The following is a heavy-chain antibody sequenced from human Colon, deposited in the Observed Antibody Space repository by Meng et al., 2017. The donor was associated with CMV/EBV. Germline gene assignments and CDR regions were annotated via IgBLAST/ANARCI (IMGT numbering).Heavy chain of an antibody. D-gene: IGHD5-12*01. CDR1: GESFSGFY. Sequence: QVQIQQWWAGSCKPSGTLSLTCAVYGESFSGFYWSWIRPAPGKGLEWIGEINHSGSTNYNPSLKSRVTISVDTSKNQFSLKLSSVTAADTAVYYCARAPDIGGRPPGPFQYWSQGALVTVSS. CDR2: INHSGST. J-gene: IGHJ4*02. CDR3: ARAPDIGGRPPGPFQY. V-gene: IGHV4-34*01.